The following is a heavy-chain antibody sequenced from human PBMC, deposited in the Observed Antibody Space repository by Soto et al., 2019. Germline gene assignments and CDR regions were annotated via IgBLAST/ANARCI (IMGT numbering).Heavy chain of an antibody. CDR3: TSKFGQLLADAFDI. CDR2: IYYSGST. J-gene: IGHJ3*02. V-gene: IGHV4-31*03. D-gene: IGHD3-10*01. Sequence: PSETLSLTCTVSGGSISSGGYYWSWIRQHPGKGLEWIGYIYYSGSTYYNPSLKSRVTISVDTSKNQLSLKMSSVTAADTAVYYCTSKFGQLLADAFDIWGQGTMVTVSS. CDR1: GGSISSGGYY.